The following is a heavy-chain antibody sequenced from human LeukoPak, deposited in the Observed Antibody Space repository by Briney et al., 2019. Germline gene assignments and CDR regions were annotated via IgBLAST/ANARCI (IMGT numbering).Heavy chain of an antibody. CDR2: ISAYNGNT. D-gene: IGHD2-2*01. Sequence: ASVKVSCKASGYTFTSYGISWVRQAPGQGLDWMGWISAYNGNTNYAQKLQGRVTMTTDTSTSTAYMELRSLRSDDTAVYYCAREEGYCSSTSCSPDYWGQGTLVTVSS. CDR1: GYTFTSYG. V-gene: IGHV1-18*01. J-gene: IGHJ4*02. CDR3: AREEGYCSSTSCSPDY.